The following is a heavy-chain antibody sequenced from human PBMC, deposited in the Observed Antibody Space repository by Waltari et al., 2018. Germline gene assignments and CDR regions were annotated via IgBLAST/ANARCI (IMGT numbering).Heavy chain of an antibody. D-gene: IGHD6-19*01. J-gene: IGHJ5*02. CDR3: ARDRSIAVAGTGYNWFDP. CDR1: GYSISSGYY. Sequence: QVQLQESGPGLVTPSETLSLTCTVSGYSISSGYYWGWIRQPPGKGLEWIGSIYHSGSTYYNPSLKSRVTISVDTSKNQFSLKLSSVTAADTAVYYCARDRSIAVAGTGYNWFDPWGQGTLVTVSS. CDR2: IYHSGST. V-gene: IGHV4-38-2*02.